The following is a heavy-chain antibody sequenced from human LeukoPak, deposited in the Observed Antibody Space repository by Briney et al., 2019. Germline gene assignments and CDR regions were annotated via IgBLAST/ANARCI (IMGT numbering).Heavy chain of an antibody. J-gene: IGHJ5*02. CDR2: IIPILGIA. D-gene: IGHD3-10*01. CDR1: GGTFSSYA. CDR3: ARDPAPRVPTSP. V-gene: IGHV1-69*04. Sequence: ASVKVSCKASGGTFSSYAIRWVRQAPGQGLEWMGRIIPILGIANYAQKFQGRVTITADKSTSTAYMELSSLRSEDTAVYYCARDPAPRVPTSPWGQGTLVTVSS.